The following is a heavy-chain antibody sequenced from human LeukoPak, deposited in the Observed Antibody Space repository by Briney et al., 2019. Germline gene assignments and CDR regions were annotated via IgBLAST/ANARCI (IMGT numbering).Heavy chain of an antibody. Sequence: GASVKVSCKASGYTFTSYDINWVRQATGQGLEWMGWINPNSGGTNYAQKFQGRVTMTRDTSISTAYMELSRLRSDDTALYYCARTHYSSGWIDYWGQGTLVTVSS. CDR3: ARTHYSSGWIDY. CDR1: GYTFTSYD. D-gene: IGHD6-19*01. CDR2: INPNSGGT. J-gene: IGHJ4*02. V-gene: IGHV1-2*02.